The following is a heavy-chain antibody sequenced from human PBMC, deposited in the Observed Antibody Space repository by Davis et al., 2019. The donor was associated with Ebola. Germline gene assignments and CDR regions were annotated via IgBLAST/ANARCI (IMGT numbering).Heavy chain of an antibody. Sequence: SVKVSCKASGGTFSSYAITWVRQAPGQGLEWMGGIIPIFGTANYAQQFQGRVTITADESTTTAYMDLSSLRSEDTAIYYGSREIEYQLLYYGFDIWGQGTMVTVSS. D-gene: IGHD2-2*02. CDR2: IIPIFGTA. J-gene: IGHJ3*02. CDR1: GGTFSSYA. V-gene: IGHV1-69*13. CDR3: SREIEYQLLYYGFDI.